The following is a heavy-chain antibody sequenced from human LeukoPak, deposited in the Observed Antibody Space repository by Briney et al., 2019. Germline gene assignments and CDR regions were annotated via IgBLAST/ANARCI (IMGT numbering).Heavy chain of an antibody. Sequence: PSETLSLTCTVSGGSISSGGYYWSWIRQHPGKGLEWIGYIYYSGSTYYNPSLKSRVTISVDTSKNQFSLKLSSVTAADTAVYYCARARSGVVPAAIRWFDPWGQGTLVTVFS. CDR2: IYYSGST. CDR3: ARARSGVVPAAIRWFDP. D-gene: IGHD2-2*02. V-gene: IGHV4-31*03. J-gene: IGHJ5*02. CDR1: GGSISSGGYY.